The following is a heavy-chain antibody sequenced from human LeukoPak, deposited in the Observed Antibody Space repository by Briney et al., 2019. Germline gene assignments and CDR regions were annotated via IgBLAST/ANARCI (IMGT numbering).Heavy chain of an antibody. J-gene: IGHJ6*03. CDR1: GYTFTSYA. V-gene: IGHV1-8*03. D-gene: IGHD5-18*01. CDR2: MNTNSGKT. Sequence: ASVKVSCKASGYTFTSYAINWVRQAPGQGLEWMGWMNTNSGKTGYAQKFQGRVTITRNTSISTAYMELSSLRSEDTAVYYCARAPDTAMPKGYYYYMDVWGKGTTVTVSS. CDR3: ARAPDTAMPKGYYYYMDV.